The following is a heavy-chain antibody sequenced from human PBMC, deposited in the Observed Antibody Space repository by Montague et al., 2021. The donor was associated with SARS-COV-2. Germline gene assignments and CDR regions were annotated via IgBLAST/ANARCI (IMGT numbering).Heavy chain of an antibody. CDR1: GGSITGGFS. CDR3: ARGEVPYSGRLDL. CDR2: IYHSEFT. Sequence: TLSLTCDVSGGSITGGFSWSWVRQSLGQGLEWIGFIYHSEFTNYNPSLKSRVTILLDRSRNQFSLKLNSVTAADTAVYYCARGEVPYSGRLDLWGQGILVTVSS. D-gene: IGHD5-12*01. J-gene: IGHJ5*02. V-gene: IGHV4-30-2*06.